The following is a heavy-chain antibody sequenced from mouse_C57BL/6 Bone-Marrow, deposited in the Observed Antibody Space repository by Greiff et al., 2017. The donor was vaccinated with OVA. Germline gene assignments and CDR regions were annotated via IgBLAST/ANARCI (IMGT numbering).Heavy chain of an antibody. Sequence: EVQLQESGGGLVKPGGSLKLSCAASGFTFSSYAMSWVRQTPEKRLEWVATISDGGSYTYYPDNVKGRFTISRDNAKNNLYLQMSPLKSEDTAMYYCARVLLYLAWFAYWGQGTLVTVSA. D-gene: IGHD2-12*01. J-gene: IGHJ3*01. CDR3: ARVLLYLAWFAY. V-gene: IGHV5-4*01. CDR1: GFTFSSYA. CDR2: ISDGGSYT.